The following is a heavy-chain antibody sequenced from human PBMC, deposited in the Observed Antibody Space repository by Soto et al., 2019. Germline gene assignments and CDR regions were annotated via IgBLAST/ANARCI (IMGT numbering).Heavy chain of an antibody. CDR3: ARVKRTNYYYYYGMDV. J-gene: IGHJ6*02. V-gene: IGHV1-18*01. Sequence: QVQLVQSGAEVKKPGASVKVSCKASGYTFTSYGISWVRQAPGQGLEWMGWISAYNGNTNSAQKLQGRVTMTTDTSTSTAYMELRSLRSDDTAVYYCARVKRTNYYYYYGMDVWGQGTTVTVSS. CDR1: GYTFTSYG. CDR2: ISAYNGNT.